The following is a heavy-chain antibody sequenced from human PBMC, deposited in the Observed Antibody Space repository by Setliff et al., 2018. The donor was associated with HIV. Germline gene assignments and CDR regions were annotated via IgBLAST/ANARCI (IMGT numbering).Heavy chain of an antibody. CDR2: IYYSGST. D-gene: IGHD3-10*01. CDR3: ASRVYYYDL. V-gene: IGHV4-39*01. CDR1: GGSISNSRYC. Sequence: LSLTCTVSGGSISNSRYCWSWIRQPPGKGLEWIGSIYYSGSTYYNPSLKSRVTISVDTSKNQFSLRLSSVTAADAAVYYCASRVYYYDLWGPGTLVTVSS. J-gene: IGHJ2*01.